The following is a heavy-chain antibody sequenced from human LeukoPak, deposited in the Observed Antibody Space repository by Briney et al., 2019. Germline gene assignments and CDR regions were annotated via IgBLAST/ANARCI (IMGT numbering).Heavy chain of an antibody. CDR2: ISSSGSTI. Sequence: GGSLRLSCAASGFTFSTYSMNWVRQAPGKGLEWVSSISSSGSTIYYADSVKGRFTISRDNAKNSLYLQMNSLRAEDTAVYYCARVGRAGATSYYYYMDVWGKGTTVTVSS. CDR3: ARVGRAGATSYYYYMDV. CDR1: GFTFSTYS. D-gene: IGHD1-26*01. V-gene: IGHV3-48*04. J-gene: IGHJ6*03.